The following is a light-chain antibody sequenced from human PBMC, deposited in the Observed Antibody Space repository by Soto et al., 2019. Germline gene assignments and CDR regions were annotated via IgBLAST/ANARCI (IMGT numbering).Light chain of an antibody. CDR3: QQHDPFPALT. CDR1: QSVSSN. CDR2: GAS. J-gene: IGKJ4*01. Sequence: EIVMTQSPATLSVSPGERATLSCRASQSVSSNLAWYQQKPGQAPRLLIYGASTRATGIPARFSGSGSGTEFTLTISSLQPEDVATYYCQQHDPFPALTFGGGTKVAIK. V-gene: IGKV3-15*01.